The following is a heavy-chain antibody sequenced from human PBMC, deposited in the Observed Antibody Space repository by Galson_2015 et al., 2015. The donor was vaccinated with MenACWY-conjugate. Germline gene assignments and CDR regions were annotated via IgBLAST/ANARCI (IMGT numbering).Heavy chain of an antibody. CDR3: ARGSSGWRGMDI. J-gene: IGHJ6*02. V-gene: IGHV3-74*03. CDR1: GFAFSNYC. CDR2: ICAGGISI. D-gene: IGHD6-19*01. Sequence: FLRLSCAASGFAFSNYCTHWVRQVSGKGLECVSRICAGGISIMYGDSVRGRFTISRDDAENTLYLQMDGLRADDTAVYFCARGSSGWRGMDIWGQGTTVTVSS.